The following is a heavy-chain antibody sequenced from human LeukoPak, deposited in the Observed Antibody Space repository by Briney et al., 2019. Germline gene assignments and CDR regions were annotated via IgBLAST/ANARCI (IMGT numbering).Heavy chain of an antibody. CDR1: GGSISSSSYY. CDR3: ARDEAAAGTGDAFDI. D-gene: IGHD6-13*01. Sequence: SETLSLTCTVSGGSISSSSYYWGWIRQHPGKGLEWIGYIYYSGSTYYNPSLKSRVTISVDTSKNQFSLKLSSVTAADTAVYYCARDEAAAGTGDAFDIWGQGTMVTVSS. V-gene: IGHV4-31*03. CDR2: IYYSGST. J-gene: IGHJ3*02.